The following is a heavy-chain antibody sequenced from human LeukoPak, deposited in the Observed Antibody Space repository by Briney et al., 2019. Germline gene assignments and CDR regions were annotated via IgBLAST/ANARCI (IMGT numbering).Heavy chain of an antibody. V-gene: IGHV1-69*04. J-gene: IGHJ4*02. CDR2: IIPILGIA. D-gene: IGHD6-13*01. CDR1: GGTFSSYT. CDR3: ARDRYSSSHGPSDFDY. Sequence: GASVKVSCKASGGTFSSYTISWVRQAPGQGLEWMGRIIPILGIANYAQKLQGRVTITADKSTSTDYMEMSSLRSEDAAVYYCARDRYSSSHGPSDFDYWGQGTLVTVSS.